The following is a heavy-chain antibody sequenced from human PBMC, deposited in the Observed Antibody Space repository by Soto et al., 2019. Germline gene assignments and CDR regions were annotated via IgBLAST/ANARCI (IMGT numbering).Heavy chain of an antibody. CDR3: ARSPEGWELRYFDF. J-gene: IGHJ4*03. V-gene: IGHV5-51*01. D-gene: IGHD1-26*01. CDR2: IYPGDSDT. Sequence: VASLKISCEGSAYIFTNHWIGWVRQMPGQGLEWMGIIYPGDSDTRYNPSFRGQVTISADKSTSTAYLQWSSLKASDSAMYYCARSPEGWELRYFDFWGQGAVVTLSP. CDR1: AYIFTNHW.